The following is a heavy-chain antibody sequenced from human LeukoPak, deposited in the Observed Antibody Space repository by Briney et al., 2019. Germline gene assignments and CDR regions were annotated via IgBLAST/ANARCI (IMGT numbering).Heavy chain of an antibody. CDR2: IWYDGSNK. CDR3: ARESPFYGMDV. Sequence: GGSLRPSCAASGFTFSSYGMHWVRQAPGKGLEWVAVIWYDGSNKYYADSVKGRFTISRDNSKNTLYLQMNSLRAEDTAVYYCARESPFYGMDVWGQGTTVTVSS. V-gene: IGHV3-33*01. CDR1: GFTFSSYG. J-gene: IGHJ6*02.